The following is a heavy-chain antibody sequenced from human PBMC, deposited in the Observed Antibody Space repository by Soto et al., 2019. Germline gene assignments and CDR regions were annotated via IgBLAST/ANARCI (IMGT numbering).Heavy chain of an antibody. V-gene: IGHV3-30*18. CDR1: GFTFSIYG. CDR2: ISYDGSNK. Sequence: GGSLRLSCAASGFTFSIYGMHWVRQAPGKGLEWVAVISYDGSNKYYADSVKGRFTISRDNSKNTLYLQMNSLRAEDTAVYYCAKDRQWLVLYYYYGMDVWGQGTTVTVSS. J-gene: IGHJ6*02. D-gene: IGHD6-19*01. CDR3: AKDRQWLVLYYYYGMDV.